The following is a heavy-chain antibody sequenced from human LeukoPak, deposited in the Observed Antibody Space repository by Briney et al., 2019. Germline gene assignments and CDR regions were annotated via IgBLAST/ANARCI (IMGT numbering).Heavy chain of an antibody. D-gene: IGHD1-1*01. J-gene: IGHJ5*02. CDR3: ARGITTGTPNWFDP. CDR2: IYYSGST. V-gene: IGHV4-39*01. Sequence: SETLSLTCTVSGGSISSRSYYWGWIRQPPGKGLEWIGSIYYSGSTYYNPSLKSRVTIPVDTSKNQFSLKLSSVTAADTAVYYCARGITTGTPNWFDPWGQGTLVTVSS. CDR1: GGSISSRSYY.